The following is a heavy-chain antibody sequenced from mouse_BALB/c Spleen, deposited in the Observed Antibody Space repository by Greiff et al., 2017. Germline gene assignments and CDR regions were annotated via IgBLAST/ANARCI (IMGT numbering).Heavy chain of an antibody. CDR2: ISSGGSYT. CDR3: ARDYYGSSYAMDY. J-gene: IGHJ4*01. Sequence: DVKLVESGGGLVKPGGSLKLSCAASGFTFSSYAMSWVRQTPEKRLEWVATISSGGSYTYYPDSVKGRFTISRDNAKNTLYLQMSSLRSEDTAMYYCARDYYGSSYAMDYWGQGTSVTVSS. CDR1: GFTFSSYA. V-gene: IGHV5-9-3*01. D-gene: IGHD1-1*01.